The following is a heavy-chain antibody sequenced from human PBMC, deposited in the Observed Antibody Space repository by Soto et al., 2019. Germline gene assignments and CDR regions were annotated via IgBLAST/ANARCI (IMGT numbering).Heavy chain of an antibody. CDR3: VRGPNWGYRFDS. V-gene: IGHV1-69*06. D-gene: IGHD7-27*01. CDR2: LIPLFGTT. Sequence: QVQLVQSGAEVKKPGSSVKVSCEASGGTFSGHAISWVRQAPGQGPEWMGGLIPLFGTTQHAQNFQDRLTITADKSTSTAYMELTSLRFGATAIFYCVRGPNWGYRFDSWGQGTLVTVSS. J-gene: IGHJ4*02. CDR1: GGTFSGHA.